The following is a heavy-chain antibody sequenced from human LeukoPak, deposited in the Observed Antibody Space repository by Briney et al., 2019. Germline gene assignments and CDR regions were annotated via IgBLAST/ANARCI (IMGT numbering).Heavy chain of an antibody. CDR3: AREFLEWSGNWFDP. J-gene: IGHJ5*02. V-gene: IGHV3-48*01. D-gene: IGHD3-3*01. Sequence: GGSLRFSCAPPGFTFSSYRMTWVGQAQGKGLGGVSYISSSSSTIYYADSVKGRFTISRDNAKNSLYLQMNSLRAEDTAVYYCAREFLEWSGNWFDPWGQGTLVTVSS. CDR1: GFTFSSYR. CDR2: ISSSSSTI.